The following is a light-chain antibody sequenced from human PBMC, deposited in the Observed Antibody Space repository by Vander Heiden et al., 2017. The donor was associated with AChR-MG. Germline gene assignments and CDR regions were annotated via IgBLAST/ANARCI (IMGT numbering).Light chain of an antibody. J-gene: IGKJ2*01. CDR2: GAS. CDR3: QQESNWPYT. Sequence: ETVMTQSPVSLSVSPGERATLSCSASQTFSSNLAWYQQKPGQAPRLLIYGASTRATGVPARFSGSGSGTEFTLTISSLQSEDFAVYYCQQESNWPYTFGQRTKLEIK. V-gene: IGKV3-15*01. CDR1: QTFSSN.